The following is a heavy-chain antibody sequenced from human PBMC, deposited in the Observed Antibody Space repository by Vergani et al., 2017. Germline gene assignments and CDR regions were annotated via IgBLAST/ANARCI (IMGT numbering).Heavy chain of an antibody. V-gene: IGHV3-30*02. J-gene: IGHJ4*02. Sequence: QVQLVESGGGVVQPGGSLRLSCAASGFRIRNFGVHWVRQAPGKGLEWVAFIPYDESYTSYADSVKGRFTISRDTSKNTLFLQMNSLREDDAAVYYCAKVWAGWGFDYWGQGTLVTVSS. CDR1: GFRIRNFG. CDR3: AKVWAGWGFDY. CDR2: IPYDESYT. D-gene: IGHD3-16*01.